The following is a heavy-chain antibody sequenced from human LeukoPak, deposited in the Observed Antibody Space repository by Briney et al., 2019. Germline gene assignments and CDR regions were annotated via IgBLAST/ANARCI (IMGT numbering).Heavy chain of an antibody. J-gene: IGHJ4*02. Sequence: GSLRLSCAASGFTVSDNYMTWVRQAPGKGLEWVSSISSSSSYIYYADSVKGRFTISRDNAKNSLYLQMNSLRAEDTAVYYCASRAGYCSSTSCYSGYWGQGTLVTVSS. CDR2: ISSSSSYI. D-gene: IGHD2-2*01. CDR1: GFTVSDNY. CDR3: ASRAGYCSSTSCYSGY. V-gene: IGHV3-21*01.